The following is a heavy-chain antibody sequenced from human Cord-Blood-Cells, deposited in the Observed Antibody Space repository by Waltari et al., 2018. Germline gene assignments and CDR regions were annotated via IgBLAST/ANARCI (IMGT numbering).Heavy chain of an antibody. CDR1: GYPFTSYA. J-gene: IGHJ4*02. Sequence: QVQLVQSGAEVKKPGASVKVSCKASGYPFTSYAMHWVRQAPGQRLEWMGWINAGNGNTKYSQKFQGRVTITRDTSASTAYMELSSLRSEDTAVYYCARGRSGWFDYWGQGTLVTVSS. V-gene: IGHV1-3*01. CDR2: INAGNGNT. D-gene: IGHD6-19*01. CDR3: ARGRSGWFDY.